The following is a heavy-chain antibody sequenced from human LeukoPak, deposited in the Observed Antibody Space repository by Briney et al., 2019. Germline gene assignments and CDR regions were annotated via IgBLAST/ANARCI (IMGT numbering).Heavy chain of an antibody. J-gene: IGHJ3*02. D-gene: IGHD3-22*01. CDR3: ARTYDSSGYYRSNDAFDI. CDR1: GGSFSGYY. CDR2: INHSGST. V-gene: IGHV4-34*01. Sequence: SETLSLTCAVYGGSFSGYYWSWIRQPPGKGLEWIGEINHSGSTNYNPSLKSRVTISVDTSKNQFSLKLSSVTAADTAVYYCARTYDSSGYYRSNDAFDIWGQGTMVTVSS.